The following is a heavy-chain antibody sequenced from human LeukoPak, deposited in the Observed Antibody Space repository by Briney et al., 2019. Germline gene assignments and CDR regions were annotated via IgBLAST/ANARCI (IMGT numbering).Heavy chain of an antibody. V-gene: IGHV4-38-2*01. D-gene: IGHD5-18*01. J-gene: IGHJ4*02. Sequence: SSETLSLTCAVSGYSISSGYYWGWIRQPPGKGLEWIGSIYHSGSTFYNPSLKSRVTISLDTSKNQFSLKLSSVTAADTAVYYCARHYTYGSKYFDYWGQGTLVTVSS. CDR2: IYHSGST. CDR3: ARHYTYGSKYFDY. CDR1: GYSISSGYY.